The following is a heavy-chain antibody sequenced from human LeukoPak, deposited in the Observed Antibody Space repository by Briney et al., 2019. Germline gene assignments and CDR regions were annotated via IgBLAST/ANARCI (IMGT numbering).Heavy chain of an antibody. J-gene: IGHJ4*02. CDR2: IIPIFGTA. Sequence: SVKVSCKASGGTFSSYAISWVRQAPGQGLEWMGGIIPIFGTANYAQKFQGRVTITTDESTSTAYMELSSLRSEDTAVYYCARALTRGYSGYDYGYWGQGTLVSVSS. D-gene: IGHD5-12*01. CDR3: ARALTRGYSGYDYGY. CDR1: GGTFSSYA. V-gene: IGHV1-69*05.